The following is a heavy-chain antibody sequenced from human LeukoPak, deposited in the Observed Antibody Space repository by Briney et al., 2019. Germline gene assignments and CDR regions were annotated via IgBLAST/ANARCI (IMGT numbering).Heavy chain of an antibody. V-gene: IGHV1-18*01. Sequence: GASVKVSCKASGYTFTSYGISWVRQAPGQGLEWMGWISAYNGNTNYAQKFQGRVTMTRDTSISTAYMELNSLRSDDTAVYYCARPTNDDYYYYMDVWGKGTTVTVSS. J-gene: IGHJ6*03. CDR1: GYTFTSYG. D-gene: IGHD1-1*01. CDR2: ISAYNGNT. CDR3: ARPTNDDYYYYMDV.